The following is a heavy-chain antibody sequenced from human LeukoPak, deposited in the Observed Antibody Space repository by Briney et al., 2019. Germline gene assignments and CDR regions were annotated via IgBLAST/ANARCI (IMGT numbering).Heavy chain of an antibody. J-gene: IGHJ4*02. Sequence: PSETLSLTCAVSGRSIDGRSYNWGWVRQPPGRGLEWIGSIYDSLSAYYNPSLKSRVTISIDMSKKQFSLNLNSATAADSAVYYCARFVSIRGGIHLNYFDSWGQGRLVTVSS. D-gene: IGHD2-15*01. V-gene: IGHV4-39*01. CDR1: GRSIDGRSYN. CDR3: ARFVSIRGGIHLNYFDS. CDR2: IYDSLSA.